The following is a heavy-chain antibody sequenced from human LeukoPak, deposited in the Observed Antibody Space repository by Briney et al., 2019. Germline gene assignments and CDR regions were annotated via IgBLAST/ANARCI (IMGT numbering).Heavy chain of an antibody. V-gene: IGHV3-11*01. CDR2: ISTTDTTL. J-gene: IGHJ4*02. CDR1: GFTFSDSF. CDR3: ANPMGGSYYMYYFDY. D-gene: IGHD1-26*01. Sequence: GGSLRLSCAASGFTFSDSFMSWIRQAPGKGPEWISYISTTDTTLYYADSVKGRFTISRDNSKNTLYLQMNSLRAEDTAVYYCANPMGGSYYMYYFDYWGQGTLVTVSS.